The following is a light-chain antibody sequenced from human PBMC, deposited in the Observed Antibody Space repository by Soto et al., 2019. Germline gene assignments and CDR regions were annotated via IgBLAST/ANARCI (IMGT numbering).Light chain of an antibody. CDR1: QNIRSNY. Sequence: DIVLTQSPGTLSLSPGQRATLSCRASQNIRSNYVAWFQQKPGQAPRLLIYGAMNRATGIPDRFSGSGSGTEFTLTISILEPEDFVVYYCQQYHSPPLTFGQGTKVDIK. CDR2: GAM. J-gene: IGKJ1*01. V-gene: IGKV3-20*01. CDR3: QQYHSPPLT.